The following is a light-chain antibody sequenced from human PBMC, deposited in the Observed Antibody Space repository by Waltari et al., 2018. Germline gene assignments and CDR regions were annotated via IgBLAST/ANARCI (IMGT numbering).Light chain of an antibody. CDR3: QQYANIPFS. V-gene: IGKV1-27*01. CDR2: AAS. Sequence: DIQMTQSPSSLSASVGDRVPVTCRASQGLSKYLAWYQQKPGKVPQLLIYAASTLQSVVPSRFSGRGSGTEFTLTISSLQPEDVATYYCQQYANIPFSFGPGTRVDTK. CDR1: QGLSKY. J-gene: IGKJ3*01.